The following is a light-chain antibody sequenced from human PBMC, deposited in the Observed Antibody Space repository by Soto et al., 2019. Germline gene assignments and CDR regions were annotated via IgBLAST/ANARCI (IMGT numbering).Light chain of an antibody. Sequence: EIVMTQSPATLSVSPGERATLSCRASQSASNNLAWYQQKPGQAPRILIYVAFTRATGIPARFSCSGSGTEFTLTISSLQSEDFDVYYCEQYNKWPLTFGQGTKVEI. V-gene: IGKV3-15*01. J-gene: IGKJ1*01. CDR1: QSASNN. CDR2: VAF. CDR3: EQYNKWPLT.